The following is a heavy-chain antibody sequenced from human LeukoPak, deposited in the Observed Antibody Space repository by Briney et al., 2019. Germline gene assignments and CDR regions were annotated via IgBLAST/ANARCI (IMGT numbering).Heavy chain of an antibody. CDR2: ISSSSSTI. Sequence: GGSLRLSCAASGFTFSSYSMNWVRQAPGKGLEWVSYISSSSSTIYYADSVKGRFTISRDNSKNTLYLQMNSLRAEDTAVYYCASSYDILTGYYNGWGQGTLVTVSS. J-gene: IGHJ4*02. D-gene: IGHD3-9*01. CDR3: ASSYDILTGYYNG. CDR1: GFTFSSYS. V-gene: IGHV3-48*01.